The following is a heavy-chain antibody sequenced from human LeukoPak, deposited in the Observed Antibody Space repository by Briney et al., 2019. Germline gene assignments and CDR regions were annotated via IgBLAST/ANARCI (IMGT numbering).Heavy chain of an antibody. D-gene: IGHD6-13*01. CDR1: GFTFSSYA. CDR3: ARAPPGSSSGFDP. J-gene: IGHJ5*02. Sequence: GGSLRLSCAASGFTFSSYAISWVRQAPGQGLEWMGRIIPILGIANYAQKFQGRVTITADKSTSTAYMELSSLRSEDTAVYYCARAPPGSSSGFDPWGQGTLVTVSS. V-gene: IGHV1-69*04. CDR2: IIPILGIA.